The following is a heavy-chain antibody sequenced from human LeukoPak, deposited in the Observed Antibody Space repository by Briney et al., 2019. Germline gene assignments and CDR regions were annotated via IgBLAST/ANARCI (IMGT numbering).Heavy chain of an antibody. CDR1: GYSFTSYW. Sequence: GESLKISCKGSGYSFTSYWIGWVRQMPGKGQEWMGIIYPGDSDTRYTPSFQGQVTISADKSITIAYLQWSSLKASDTAMYYCVRHEICSSASCYPWDYGMDVWGKETRVSVS. J-gene: IGHJ6*04. V-gene: IGHV5-51*01. CDR3: VRHEICSSASCYPWDYGMDV. D-gene: IGHD2-2*01. CDR2: IYPGDSDT.